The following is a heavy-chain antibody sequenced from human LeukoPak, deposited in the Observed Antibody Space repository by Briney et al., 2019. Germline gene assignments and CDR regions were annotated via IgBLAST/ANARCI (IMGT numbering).Heavy chain of an antibody. D-gene: IGHD3-22*01. CDR1: GSSISSFY. J-gene: IGHJ4*02. CDR3: ARGSGYYLH. Sequence: SETLSLTCTVSGSSISSFYWSWIRQPPGEGLEWIASIYTSGGTNFNPSLKSRVTMSVDTSKNQFSLKLSSVTAADTAVYYCARGSGYYLHWGQGTLVTVSS. V-gene: IGHV4-4*09. CDR2: IYTSGGT.